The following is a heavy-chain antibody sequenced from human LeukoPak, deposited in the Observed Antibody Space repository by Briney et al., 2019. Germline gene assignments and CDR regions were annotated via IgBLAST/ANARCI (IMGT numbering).Heavy chain of an antibody. Sequence: GGSLRLPCAASGFTFSSYGMHWVRQAPGKGLEWVAVISYDGSNKYYADSVKGRFTISRDNSKNTLYLQMNSLRAEDTAVYYCAKDFWSGYYRMYYFDYWGQGTLVTVSS. CDR1: GFTFSSYG. J-gene: IGHJ4*02. V-gene: IGHV3-30*18. CDR3: AKDFWSGYYRMYYFDY. CDR2: ISYDGSNK. D-gene: IGHD3-3*01.